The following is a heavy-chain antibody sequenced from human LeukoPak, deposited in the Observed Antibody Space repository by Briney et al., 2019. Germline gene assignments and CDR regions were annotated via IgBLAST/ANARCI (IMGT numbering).Heavy chain of an antibody. V-gene: IGHV3-53*04. J-gene: IGHJ6*02. CDR3: ARDQGYYDSSGYYRARKNYFHYGMDV. CDR1: GFTVSSNY. D-gene: IGHD3-22*01. Sequence: GGSLRLSCAASGFTVSSNYMSWVRQAPGKGLEWVSDIYSGGSTYYADSVKGRFTISRHNSKNTLYLQMNRLRAEDTAVYYCARDQGYYDSSGYYRARKNYFHYGMDVWGQGTAATVSS. CDR2: IYSGGST.